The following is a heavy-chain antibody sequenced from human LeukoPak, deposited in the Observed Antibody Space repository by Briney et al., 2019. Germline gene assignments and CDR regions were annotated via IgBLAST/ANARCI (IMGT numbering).Heavy chain of an antibody. Sequence: GASVKVSCKASGYTFTSYDINWVRQATGQGLEWMGWMNPNSGNTGYAQKFQGRVTITADKSTSTAYMELSSLRSEDTAVYYCARSLINSGSYVFRSWGQGTLVTVSS. CDR1: GYTFTSYD. D-gene: IGHD1-26*01. CDR3: ARSLINSGSYVFRS. J-gene: IGHJ5*02. V-gene: IGHV1-8*01. CDR2: MNPNSGNT.